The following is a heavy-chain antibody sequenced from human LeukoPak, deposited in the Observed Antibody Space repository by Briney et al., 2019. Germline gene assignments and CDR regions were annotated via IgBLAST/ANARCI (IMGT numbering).Heavy chain of an antibody. CDR1: GGSISSYY. CDR2: IYYSGST. Sequence: PSETLSLTCTVSGGSISSYYWSWIRQPPGKRLEWIGYIYYSGSTNYNPSLKSRVTVSVDTSKNQFSLKLSSVTAADTAVYYCARATRSWSDPWGQGTLVTVSS. J-gene: IGHJ5*02. V-gene: IGHV4-59*01. D-gene: IGHD4-17*01. CDR3: ARATRSWSDP.